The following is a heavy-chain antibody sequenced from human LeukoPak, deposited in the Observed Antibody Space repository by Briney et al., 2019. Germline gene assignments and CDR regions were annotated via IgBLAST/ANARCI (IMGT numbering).Heavy chain of an antibody. CDR3: ARLGSGSYYKAVDY. CDR1: GGSISSSSYY. D-gene: IGHD3-10*01. J-gene: IGHJ4*02. CDR2: IYYSGST. Sequence: SETLSLTCTVSGGSISSSSYYWGWIRQPPGKGLEWIGSIYYSGSTYYNPSLKSRVTISVDTSKNQFSLKLSCVTAADTAVYYCARLGSGSYYKAVDYWGQGTLVTVSS. V-gene: IGHV4-39*01.